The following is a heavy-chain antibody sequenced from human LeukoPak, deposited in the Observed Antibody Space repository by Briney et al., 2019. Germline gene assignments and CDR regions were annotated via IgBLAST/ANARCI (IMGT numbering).Heavy chain of an antibody. CDR3: ARDYYDSSGYQDY. V-gene: IGHV3-11*04. CDR1: GFSFSDYY. Sequence: PGGSLRLSCAASGFSFSDYYMSWIRQAPGRGLEWIAFISSRSSTIYYRDSVKGRFTISRDNAKNSLYLQMNSLRAEDTAVYYCARDYYDSSGYQDYWGQGTLVTVSS. D-gene: IGHD3-22*01. J-gene: IGHJ4*02. CDR2: ISSRSSTI.